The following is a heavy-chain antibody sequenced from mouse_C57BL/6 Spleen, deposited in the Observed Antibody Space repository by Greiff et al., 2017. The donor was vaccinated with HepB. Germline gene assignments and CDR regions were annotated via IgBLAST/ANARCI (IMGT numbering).Heavy chain of an antibody. D-gene: IGHD2-1*01. CDR2: IDPSDSYT. J-gene: IGHJ2*01. CDR3: ARGGYGNYNFDY. CDR1: GYTFTSYW. V-gene: IGHV1-50*01. Sequence: VQLQQPGAELVKPGASVKLSCKASGYTFTSYWMQWVKQRPGQGLEWIGEIDPSDSYTNYNQKFKGKATLTVDTSSSTAYMQLSSLTSEDSAVYYCARGGYGNYNFDYWGQGTTLTVSS.